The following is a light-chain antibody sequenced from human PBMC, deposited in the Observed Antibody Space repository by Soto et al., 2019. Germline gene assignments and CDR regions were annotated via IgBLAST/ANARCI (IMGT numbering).Light chain of an antibody. CDR1: SSDVGGYNY. Sequence: QSALTQPPSASGSPGQSVTISCTGTSSDVGGYNYVSWYQQHPGKAPKLMIYEVSKRPSGVPDRFSGSKSGTSASLAITGLQAEDEADYYCQSYDSSLSVHVVFGGGTKLTVL. J-gene: IGLJ2*01. CDR2: EVS. CDR3: QSYDSSLSVHVV. V-gene: IGLV2-8*01.